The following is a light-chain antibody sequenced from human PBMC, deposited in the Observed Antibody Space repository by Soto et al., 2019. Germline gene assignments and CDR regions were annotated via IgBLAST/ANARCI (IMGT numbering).Light chain of an antibody. CDR1: RSDVGSYNL. J-gene: IGLJ1*01. CDR2: EVS. Sequence: QSALKNPASGSGADGQGSSITSTENRSDVGSYNLVSWYQKHPGKAPKLMIYEVSKRPSGVSNRFSGSKSGNTASLTISGLQAEDEADYYCCSYPGSSTFQVFGTGSKFPVL. CDR3: CSYPGSSTFQV. V-gene: IGLV2-23*02.